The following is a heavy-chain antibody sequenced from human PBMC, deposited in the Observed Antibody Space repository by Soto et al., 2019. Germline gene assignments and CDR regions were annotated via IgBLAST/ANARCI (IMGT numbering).Heavy chain of an antibody. CDR1: GYTFTSYY. J-gene: IGHJ6*02. CDR3: ARVRTVNYVWGSYRPGSYYYGMDV. CDR2: ISAYNGNT. V-gene: IGHV1-18*04. D-gene: IGHD3-16*02. Sequence: ASVKVSCKASGYTFTSYYMHWVRQAPGQGLEWMGWISAYNGNTNYAQKLQGRVTMTTDTSTSTAYMELRSLRSDDTAVYYCARVRTVNYVWGSYRPGSYYYGMDVWGQGTTVTVSS.